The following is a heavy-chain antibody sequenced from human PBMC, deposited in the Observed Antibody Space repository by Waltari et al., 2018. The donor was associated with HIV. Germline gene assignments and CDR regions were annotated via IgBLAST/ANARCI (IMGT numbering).Heavy chain of an antibody. Sequence: QLQLQGSGPGLVKSSETLSLTCTVSGGSMTSSSYYWGWIRQPPGKGLEWIGSMSYSGSTYHNPSLRSRLTISVDTSKNQFSLKLTSVTAADTAVYYCARSFSGYSNYFDPWGQGTLVTSPQ. J-gene: IGHJ5*02. D-gene: IGHD4-4*01. CDR1: GGSMTSSSYY. V-gene: IGHV4-39*01. CDR3: ARSFSGYSNYFDP. CDR2: MSYSGST.